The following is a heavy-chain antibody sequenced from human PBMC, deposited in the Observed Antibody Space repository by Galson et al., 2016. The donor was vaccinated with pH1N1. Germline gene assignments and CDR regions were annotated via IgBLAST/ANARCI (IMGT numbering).Heavy chain of an antibody. J-gene: IGHJ6*02. CDR3: ARAMDV. V-gene: IGHV3-7*01. CDR1: GYTFSNYW. CDR2: INQDGSKI. Sequence: SLRLSCAASGYTFSNYWMNWVRQPPGKGLEWVANINQDGSKIHYVDSVKGRFTISRDNATKSLYLQMNSLRAEDTAVYYCARAMDVWGQGTTVAVSS.